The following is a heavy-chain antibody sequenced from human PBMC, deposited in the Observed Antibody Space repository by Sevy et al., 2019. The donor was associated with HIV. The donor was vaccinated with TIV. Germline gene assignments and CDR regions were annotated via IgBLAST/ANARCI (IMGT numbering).Heavy chain of an antibody. J-gene: IGHJ6*02. CDR3: AKYGVGATIYYYGMDV. Sequence: GGSLRLSCAASGFTFSSYGMHWVRQAPGKGLEWVAVISYDGSNKYYADSVKGRFTISRDNSKNTLYLQMNSLRAEETAVYYCAKYGVGATIYYYGMDVWGQGTTVTVSS. D-gene: IGHD1-26*01. CDR1: GFTFSSYG. V-gene: IGHV3-30*18. CDR2: ISYDGSNK.